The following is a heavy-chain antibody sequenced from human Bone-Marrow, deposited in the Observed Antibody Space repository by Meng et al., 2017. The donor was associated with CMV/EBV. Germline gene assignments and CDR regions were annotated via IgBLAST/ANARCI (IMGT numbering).Heavy chain of an antibody. CDR1: GDSVSSNSAA. V-gene: IGHV6-1*01. Sequence: SCAISGDSVSSNSAAWNWIRQSPSRGLEWLGRTYYRSKWYNDYAVSVKSRITINPDTSKIQFSLQLNSVTPEDTAVYYCARDRRRAVDGLDYWGQGTLVTVSS. D-gene: IGHD4-23*01. CDR3: ARDRRRAVDGLDY. CDR2: TYYRSKWYN. J-gene: IGHJ4*02.